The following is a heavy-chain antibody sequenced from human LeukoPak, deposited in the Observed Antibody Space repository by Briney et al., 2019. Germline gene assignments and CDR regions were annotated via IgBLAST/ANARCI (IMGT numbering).Heavy chain of an antibody. CDR2: ISAYNGNT. D-gene: IGHD3-22*01. Sequence: ASVKVSCKASGYTFTSYGISWVRQAPGQGLEWMGWISAYNGNTNYAQKLQGRVTMTTDTSTSTAYMELSSLRSEDTAVYYCARGLYYYDSSGDLGIFDYWGQGTLVTVSS. CDR3: ARGLYYYDSSGDLGIFDY. J-gene: IGHJ4*02. CDR1: GYTFTSYG. V-gene: IGHV1-18*01.